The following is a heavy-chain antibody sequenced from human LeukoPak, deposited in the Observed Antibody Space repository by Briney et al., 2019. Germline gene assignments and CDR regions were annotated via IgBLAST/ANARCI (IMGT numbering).Heavy chain of an antibody. D-gene: IGHD6-13*01. CDR3: ARAGNRYSSSWYTKDY. V-gene: IGHV4-4*02. CDR1: GGSISSSNW. J-gene: IGHJ4*02. CDR2: IYHSGST. Sequence: SETLSLTCAVSGGSISSSNWWSWVRQPPGKGLEWSGEIYHSGSTNYNPSLKSRVTISVDKSKNQFSLKLSSVTAADTAVYYCARAGNRYSSSWYTKDYWGQGTLVTVSS.